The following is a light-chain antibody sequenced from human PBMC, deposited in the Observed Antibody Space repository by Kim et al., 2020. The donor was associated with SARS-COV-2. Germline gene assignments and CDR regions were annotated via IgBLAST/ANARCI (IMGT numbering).Light chain of an antibody. J-gene: IGKJ4*01. V-gene: IGKV1-5*03. CDR1: QNIGRC. CDR2: KSS. CDR3: QQCNRYPLT. Sequence: AYVGDRVTTTCRASQNIGRCLAWYQQKPGKAPKLLIYKSSSLQSEVPSRFSGGGSGTEFSLTLSSLQPDDFATYYCQQCNRYPLTFGGGTKVDIK.